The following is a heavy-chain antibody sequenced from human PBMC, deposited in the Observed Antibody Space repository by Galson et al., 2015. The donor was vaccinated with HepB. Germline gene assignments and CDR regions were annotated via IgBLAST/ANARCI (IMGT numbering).Heavy chain of an antibody. V-gene: IGHV3-30-3*01. CDR2: ISYDGSKK. D-gene: IGHD3-16*01. J-gene: IGHJ4*02. CDR1: GFTFSTCA. CDR3: ATNIMGAYTGYFDY. Sequence: SLRLSCAASGFTFSTCAMHWVRQAPGKGLEWVAVISYDGSKKYYADSVQGRFSISRDNSKNTLHLQTDSLRSDDTAVYYCATNIMGAYTGYFDYWGQGTLVTVSS.